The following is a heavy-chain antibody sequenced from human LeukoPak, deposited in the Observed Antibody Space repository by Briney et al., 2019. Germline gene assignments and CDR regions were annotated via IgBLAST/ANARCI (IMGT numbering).Heavy chain of an antibody. Sequence: SETLSLTCTVSGYSISSGYYWGWIRQPPGKGLEWIGSIHHSGSTYYNPSLKSRVTISVDTSKNQFSLKLSSVTAADTAVYYCATRGDYGGNSGVDYWGQGTLVTVSS. J-gene: IGHJ4*02. CDR1: GYSISSGYY. D-gene: IGHD4-23*01. CDR3: ATRGDYGGNSGVDY. CDR2: IHHSGST. V-gene: IGHV4-38-2*02.